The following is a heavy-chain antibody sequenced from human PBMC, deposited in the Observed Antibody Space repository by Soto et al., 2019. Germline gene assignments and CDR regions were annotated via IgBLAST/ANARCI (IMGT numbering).Heavy chain of an antibody. CDR3: ARVGNWRVVYAYYYGMDV. CDR1: GFTFSSYW. Sequence: GVSLRLSCAASGFTFSSYWMSWVRQAPGKGLEWVANIKQDGSEKYYVDSVKGRFTISRDNAKNSLYLQMNSLRAEDTGVYYCARVGNWRVVYAYYYGMDVWGQGTTVTGSS. D-gene: IGHD2-8*02. V-gene: IGHV3-7*01. CDR2: IKQDGSEK. J-gene: IGHJ6*02.